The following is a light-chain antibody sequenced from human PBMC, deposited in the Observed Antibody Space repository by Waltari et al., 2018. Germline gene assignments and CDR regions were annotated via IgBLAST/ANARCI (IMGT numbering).Light chain of an antibody. CDR2: EVS. V-gene: IGKV2-30*01. Sequence: VLTQPPRSLTLPLGQPASISCSSSQSLLSTTGITYLHWFHQRPGQSPRPLIYEVSHRDTGVPDRFSGSGSGTDVTLKISRVEAEDVEVYYCMQHISWLRTFGEGTKLEI. J-gene: IGKJ2*02. CDR1: QSLLSTTGITY. CDR3: MQHISWLRT.